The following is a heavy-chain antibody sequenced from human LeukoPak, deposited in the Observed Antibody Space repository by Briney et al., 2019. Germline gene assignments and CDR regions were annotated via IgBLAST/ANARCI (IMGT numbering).Heavy chain of an antibody. CDR3: ARSNQADDY. D-gene: IGHD1-14*01. J-gene: IGHJ4*02. Sequence: GGSLRLSCAASGFTFSSYWMHWLGQVPGKGLVWVARINPGGSSITYADSVKGRFTISRDNAKNTLYLQMDSLRAEDTGVYYCARSNQADDYWGQGTLVTVSS. CDR1: GFTFSSYW. V-gene: IGHV3-74*01. CDR2: INPGGSSI.